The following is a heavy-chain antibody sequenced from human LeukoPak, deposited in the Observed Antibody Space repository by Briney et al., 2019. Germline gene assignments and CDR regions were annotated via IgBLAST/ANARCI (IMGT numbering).Heavy chain of an antibody. V-gene: IGHV1-69*04. D-gene: IGHD2-2*01. CDR2: IIPILGIA. CDR1: GGTFSSYA. J-gene: IGHJ6*02. Sequence: GASVKVSCKASGGTFSSYAISWVRQAPGQGLEWMGRIIPILGIANYAQKFQGRVTITADKSTSTAYMELSSLRSEDTAVYYCARDDIVVVPAAHYYYYGMDVWGRGTTVTVSS. CDR3: ARDDIVVVPAAHYYYYGMDV.